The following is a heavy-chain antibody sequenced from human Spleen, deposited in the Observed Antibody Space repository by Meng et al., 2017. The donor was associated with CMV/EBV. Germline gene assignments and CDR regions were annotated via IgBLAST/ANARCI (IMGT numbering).Heavy chain of an antibody. CDR2: ISSSSSYI. Sequence: ASGFTFSSYSMNWVRQAPGKGLEWVSSISSSSSYIYYADSVKGRFTISRDNAKNSLYLQMNSLRAEDTAVYYCAKYYDSSGAHFDYWGQGTLVTVSS. V-gene: IGHV3-21*01. D-gene: IGHD3-22*01. CDR1: GFTFSSYS. CDR3: AKYYDSSGAHFDY. J-gene: IGHJ4*02.